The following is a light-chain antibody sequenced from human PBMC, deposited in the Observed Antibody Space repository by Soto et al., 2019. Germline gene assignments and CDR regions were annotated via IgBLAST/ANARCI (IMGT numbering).Light chain of an antibody. J-gene: IGLJ1*01. CDR3: CSYAGSYIYV. CDR2: DVG. V-gene: IGLV2-11*01. Sequence: QSALTQPRSVSGSPGQSVTISCTGTSSDVGGYNFVSWYQQHPGKAPKLMIYDVGKRPSGVPDRFSGSKSGNTASLTISGLQAEDEADYYCCSYAGSYIYVFGAGTKLTVL. CDR1: SSDVGGYNF.